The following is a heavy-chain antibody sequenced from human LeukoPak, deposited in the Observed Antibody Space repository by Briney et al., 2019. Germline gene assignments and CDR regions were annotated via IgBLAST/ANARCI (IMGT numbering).Heavy chain of an antibody. J-gene: IGHJ4*02. D-gene: IGHD5-24*01. CDR3: ARFRRDGYNSPYFDY. Sequence: PSETLSLTCAVYGESFSGYYWSWIRQPPGKGLEWIGEINHSGSTNYNPSLKSRVTISVDTSKNQFSLKLSSVTAADTAVYYCARFRRDGYNSPYFDYWGQGTLVTVSS. V-gene: IGHV4-34*01. CDR2: INHSGST. CDR1: GESFSGYY.